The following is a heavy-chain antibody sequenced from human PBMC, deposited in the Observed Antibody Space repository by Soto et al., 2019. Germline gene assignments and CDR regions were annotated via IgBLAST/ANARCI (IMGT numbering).Heavy chain of an antibody. CDR2: ISYDGSNK. V-gene: IGHV3-30-3*01. CDR3: ARESSSSSDGMDV. D-gene: IGHD6-6*01. J-gene: IGHJ6*02. CDR1: GFTFSSYA. Sequence: GSLRLSCAASGFTFSSYAMHRVRQAPGKGLEWVAVISYDGSNKYYADSVKGRFTISRDNSKNTLYLQMNSLRAEDTAVYYCARESSSSSDGMDVWGQGTTVTVSS.